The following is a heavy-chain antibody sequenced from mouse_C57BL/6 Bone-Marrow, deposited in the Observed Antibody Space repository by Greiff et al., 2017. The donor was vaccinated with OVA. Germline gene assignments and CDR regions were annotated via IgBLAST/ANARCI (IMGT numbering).Heavy chain of an antibody. V-gene: IGHV1-64*01. CDR1: GYTFTSYW. Sequence: QVQLQQSGAELVKPGASVKLSCKASGYTFTSYWMHWVKQRPGQGLEWIGMIHPNSGSTNYNEKFKSKATLTVDKSSSTAYMQLSSLTSEDSAVYYCARAPFITTGYYFDYWGQGTTLTVSS. D-gene: IGHD1-1*01. J-gene: IGHJ2*01. CDR3: ARAPFITTGYYFDY. CDR2: IHPNSGST.